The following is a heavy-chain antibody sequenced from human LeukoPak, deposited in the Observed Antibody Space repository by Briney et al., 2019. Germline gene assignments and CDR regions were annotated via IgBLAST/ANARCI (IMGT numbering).Heavy chain of an antibody. J-gene: IGHJ4*02. CDR3: AKGSKEVVTAYFFDY. D-gene: IGHD2-21*02. V-gene: IGHV3-7*01. CDR2: IKQDGSEK. Sequence: GGSLRLSCAASGFTFSSYWMSWVRQAPGKGLEWVANIKQDGSEKYYVASVKGRFTVSRDNAKNSLYLQMNSLRAEDTAVYYCAKGSKEVVTAYFFDYWGQGTLVTVSS. CDR1: GFTFSSYW.